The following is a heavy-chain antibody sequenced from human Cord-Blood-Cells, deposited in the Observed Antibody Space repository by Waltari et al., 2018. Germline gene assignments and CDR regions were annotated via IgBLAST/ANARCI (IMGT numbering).Heavy chain of an antibody. CDR1: GGSFRGYS. D-gene: IGHD6-13*01. CDR2: INHSGST. Sequence: QVQLQQWGAGLLTPSETLSLTCAVYGGSFRGYSWSRTRWPPGKGLEWIGEINHSGSTNYNPSLKSRVTISVDTSKNQFSLKLSSVTAADTAVYYCARGTAAAGTNAFDIWGQGTMVTVSS. J-gene: IGHJ3*02. CDR3: ARGTAAAGTNAFDI. V-gene: IGHV4-34*01.